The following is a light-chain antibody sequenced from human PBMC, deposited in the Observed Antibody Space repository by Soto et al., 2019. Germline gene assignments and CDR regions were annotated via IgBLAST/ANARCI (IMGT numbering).Light chain of an antibody. Sequence: EIVLTQSPATVTVSPGERVTLSCRASENINNYLAWYQQRPGQAPRLLIYEASSRATGVPARFSGSGSGTDFTLTISSLEPEDFATYYCQQYNSYWWTFGQGTKVDIK. V-gene: IGKV3-11*01. J-gene: IGKJ1*01. CDR3: QQYNSYWWT. CDR1: ENINNY. CDR2: EAS.